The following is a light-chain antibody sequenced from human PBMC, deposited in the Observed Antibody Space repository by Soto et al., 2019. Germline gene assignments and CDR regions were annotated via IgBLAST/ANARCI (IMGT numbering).Light chain of an antibody. CDR1: QDIGTT. CDR2: DAS. J-gene: IGKJ4*02. CDR3: QEYNGLPPFA. Sequence: IQMTQSPASLSASVGDRVTITCRASQDIGTTVNWYQQKPMKAPKLLIYDASTLETGVPVRFSGSGTGTTFTFTIGRLQPDDIATYFCQEYNGLPPFAFGGGTKVEI. V-gene: IGKV1-33*01.